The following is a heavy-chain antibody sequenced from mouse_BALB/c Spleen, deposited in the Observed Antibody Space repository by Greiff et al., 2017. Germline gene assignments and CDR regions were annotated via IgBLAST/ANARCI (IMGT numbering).Heavy chain of an antibody. J-gene: IGHJ4*01. CDR2: INPSNGGT. Sequence: QVQLQQSGAELVKPGASVKLSCKASGYTFTSYYMYWVKQRPGQGLEWIGEINPSNGGTNFNEKFKSKATLTVDKSSSTAYMQLSSLTSEDSAVYYCTRYNGNYAMDYWGQGTSVTVSS. V-gene: IGHV1S81*02. CDR3: TRYNGNYAMDY. D-gene: IGHD2-3*01. CDR1: GYTFTSYY.